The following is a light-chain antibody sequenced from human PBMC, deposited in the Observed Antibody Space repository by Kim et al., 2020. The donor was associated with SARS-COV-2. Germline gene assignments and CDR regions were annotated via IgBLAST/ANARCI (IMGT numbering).Light chain of an antibody. CDR2: AAS. J-gene: IGKJ2*03. CDR3: QQSYNVPRYS. Sequence: ASVGDIVTITCPASPNIGFYVNWYQQKPGKAPKLLIYAASSLKSEVPSRFSGSGSGTDFTLTISSLQPEDFALYYCQQSYNVPRYSFGQGTKLEI. V-gene: IGKV1-39*01. CDR1: PNIGFY.